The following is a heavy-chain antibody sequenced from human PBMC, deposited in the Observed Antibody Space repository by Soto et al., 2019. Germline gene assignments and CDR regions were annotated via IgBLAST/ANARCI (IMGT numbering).Heavy chain of an antibody. CDR1: GFTFSSYA. CDR3: ARATAVTPLAKGYFDY. Sequence: GGSLRLSCAASGFTFSSYAMHWVRQAPGKGLEWVAVISYDGSNKYYADSVKGRFTISRDNSKNTLYLQMNSLRAEDTAVYYCARATAVTPLAKGYFDYWGQGTLVTVSS. CDR2: ISYDGSNK. D-gene: IGHD4-17*01. J-gene: IGHJ4*02. V-gene: IGHV3-30-3*01.